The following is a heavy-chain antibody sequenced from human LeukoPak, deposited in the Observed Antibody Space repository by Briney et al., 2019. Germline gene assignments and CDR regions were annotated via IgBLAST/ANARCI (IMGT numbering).Heavy chain of an antibody. Sequence: GESLRLSCAASGFTFSSYWMSWVRQAPGKGLEWVANIKRDGSEKYYVDSVKGRFTISRDNSKNTLYLQMNSLRAEDTAVYYCAREGREGFDPWGQGTLVTVSS. V-gene: IGHV3-7*03. CDR3: AREGREGFDP. CDR1: GFTFSSYW. CDR2: IKRDGSEK. J-gene: IGHJ5*02.